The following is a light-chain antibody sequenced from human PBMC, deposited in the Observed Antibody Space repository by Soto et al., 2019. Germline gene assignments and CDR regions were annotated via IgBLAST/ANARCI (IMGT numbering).Light chain of an antibody. J-gene: IGKJ1*01. V-gene: IGKV3-15*01. CDR1: QSVSNN. CDR3: QQYNNWWT. Sequence: EVVMTQSPATLSVSPGERATLSCRASQSVSNNLAWFQQXXXQAPRLLIYHASTRATGIPARFXXXXXXXXXTLIISSLQSEDFAVYYCQQYNNWWTFGQGTKVEIK. CDR2: HAS.